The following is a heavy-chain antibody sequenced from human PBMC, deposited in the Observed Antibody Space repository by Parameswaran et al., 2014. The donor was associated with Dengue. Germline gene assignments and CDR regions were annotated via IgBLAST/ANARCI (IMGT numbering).Heavy chain of an antibody. Sequence: RWIRQPPGKGLEWIGEINHSGSTNYNPSLKSRVTISVDTSKNQFSLKLSSVTAADTAVYYCARTYRWFGELSRPNYYYGMDVWGQGTTVTVSS. V-gene: IGHV4-34*01. CDR3: ARTYRWFGELSRPNYYYGMDV. CDR2: INHSGST. J-gene: IGHJ6*02. D-gene: IGHD3-10*01.